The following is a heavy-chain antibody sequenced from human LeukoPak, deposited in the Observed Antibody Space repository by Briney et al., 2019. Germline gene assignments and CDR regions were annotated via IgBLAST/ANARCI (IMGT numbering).Heavy chain of an antibody. J-gene: IGHJ4*02. CDR1: GFTLSSYW. Sequence: GGSLRLSCAASGFTLSSYWMSWVRQAPGKGLEWVANIKQDGSEKYYADSVKGRFTISRDNDKNSLYLQMNSLRAEDTAVYYCARDLGYSSGPNYWGQGTRVTVSS. V-gene: IGHV3-7*01. CDR3: ARDLGYSSGPNY. D-gene: IGHD6-19*01. CDR2: IKQDGSEK.